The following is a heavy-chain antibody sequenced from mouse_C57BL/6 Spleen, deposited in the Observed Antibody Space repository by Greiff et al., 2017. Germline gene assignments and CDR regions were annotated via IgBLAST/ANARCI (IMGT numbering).Heavy chain of an antibody. Sequence: VQLQQPGAELVKPGASVKLSCKASGYTFTSYWMHWVKQRPGRGLEWIGRIDPNSGGTTYNEKFKGKATVTVDKPSSTAYMQLSSLTSEASAVYVCARSSYYYGSSWGDAMDYWGQGTSVTVSS. V-gene: IGHV1-62-3*01. CDR2: IDPNSGGT. D-gene: IGHD1-1*01. J-gene: IGHJ4*01. CDR3: ARSSYYYGSSWGDAMDY. CDR1: GYTFTSYW.